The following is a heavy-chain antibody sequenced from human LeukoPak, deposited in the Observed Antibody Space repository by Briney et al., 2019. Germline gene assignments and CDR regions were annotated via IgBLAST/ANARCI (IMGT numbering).Heavy chain of an antibody. J-gene: IGHJ4*02. CDR3: ASRAYTAMVK. CDR1: GFTFSTYA. V-gene: IGHV3-23*01. Sequence: PGGSLRLSCAASGFTFSTYAMSWVRQAPGKGLEWVSGISGSGDSAYYADFVKGRFTISRDNSKNTVYLQMNSLRAEDTAVYYCASRAYTAMVKWGQGKLVTVSS. D-gene: IGHD5-18*01. CDR2: ISGSGDSA.